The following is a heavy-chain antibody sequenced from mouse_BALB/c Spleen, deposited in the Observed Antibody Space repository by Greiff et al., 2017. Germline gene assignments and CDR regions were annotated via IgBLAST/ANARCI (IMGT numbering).Heavy chain of an antibody. CDR3: ARDGVPVITTNYAMDY. V-gene: IGHV7-3*02. CDR2: IRNKANGYTT. J-gene: IGHJ4*01. D-gene: IGHD2-4*01. CDR1: GFTFTDYY. Sequence: EVKVEESGGGLVQPGGSLRLSCATSGFTFTDYYMSWVRQPPGKALEWLGFIRNKANGYTTEYSASVKGRFTISRDNSQSILYLQMNTLRAEDSATYYCARDGVPVITTNYAMDYWGQGTSVTVSS.